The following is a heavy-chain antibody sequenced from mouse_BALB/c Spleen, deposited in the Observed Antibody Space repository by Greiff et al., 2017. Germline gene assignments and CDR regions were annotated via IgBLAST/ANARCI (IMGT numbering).Heavy chain of an antibody. V-gene: IGHV5-6-5*01. Sequence: EVQLVESGGGLVKPGGSLKLSCAASGFTFSSYAMSWVRQTPEKRLEWVASISSGGSTYYPDSVKGRFTISRDNARNILYLQMSSLRSEDTAMYYCARGDYGSYWYFDVWGAGTTVTVSS. CDR3: ARGDYGSYWYFDV. J-gene: IGHJ1*01. D-gene: IGHD2-1*01. CDR2: ISSGGST. CDR1: GFTFSSYA.